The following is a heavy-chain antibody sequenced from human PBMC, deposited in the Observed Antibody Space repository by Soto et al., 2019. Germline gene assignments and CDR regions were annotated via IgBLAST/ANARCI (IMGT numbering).Heavy chain of an antibody. Sequence: GASVKVSCKASGYTFTSYGISWVRQAPGQGLEWMGWISAYNGNTNYAQKLQGRVTMTTDASTSTAYMEPRSLRSDDTAVYYCASFEQWLAGENWFDPWGQGTLVTVSS. J-gene: IGHJ5*02. V-gene: IGHV1-18*01. CDR2: ISAYNGNT. CDR3: ASFEQWLAGENWFDP. D-gene: IGHD6-19*01. CDR1: GYTFTSYG.